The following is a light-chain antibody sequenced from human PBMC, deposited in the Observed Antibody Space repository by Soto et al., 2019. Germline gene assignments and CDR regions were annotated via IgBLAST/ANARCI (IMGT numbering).Light chain of an antibody. CDR1: SSDVGGYNY. CDR3: CSYAGTYTQWV. CDR2: DVS. J-gene: IGLJ3*02. V-gene: IGLV2-11*01. Sequence: QSALTQPRSVSGSPGQSVTISCTGTSSDVGGYNYVSWYQQHPGKAPKLVIYDVSKRPSGVPDRFSGSKSGNTASLTVSGLQGEDEADYSCCSYAGTYTQWVFGGGTKVTV.